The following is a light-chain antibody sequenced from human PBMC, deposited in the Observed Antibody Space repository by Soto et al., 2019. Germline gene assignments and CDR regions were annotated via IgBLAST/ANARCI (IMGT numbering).Light chain of an antibody. CDR3: QQFYISTA. J-gene: IGKJ1*01. CDR1: QNIERW. V-gene: IGKV1-5*01. Sequence: QRRHLKSTVSXXVGDXVTLXFRASQNIERWMAWYQQKPVKAPRLLLLDTSTLHSEVPSRFGCRGSGTDLTLHTSSRQRDGFATYYLQQFYISTAFGQGTEVDI. CDR2: DTS.